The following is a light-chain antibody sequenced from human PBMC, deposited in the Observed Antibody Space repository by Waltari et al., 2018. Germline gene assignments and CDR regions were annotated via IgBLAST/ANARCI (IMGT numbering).Light chain of an antibody. Sequence: SSELTQDPAVSVALGQTIRITCQGESLRRYYSSWYQQRPGQAPRLGTYGQDNRPPGIPDRFSGSTSGDTASLAITGAQAEDEADYYCHSRDTISTRVFGGGTRLTV. CDR1: SLRRYY. J-gene: IGLJ3*02. CDR2: GQD. CDR3: HSRDTISTRV. V-gene: IGLV3-19*01.